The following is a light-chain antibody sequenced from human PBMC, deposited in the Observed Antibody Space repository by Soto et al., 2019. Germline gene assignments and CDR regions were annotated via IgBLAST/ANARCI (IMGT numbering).Light chain of an antibody. V-gene: IGLV2-14*01. CDR2: DVS. Sequence: QSALTQPASVSGSPGQSITISCTGTSSDGGGYNYVSWYQQHPGKAPKLMIYDVSNRPSGVSNRFSGSKSGNTASLTISGLQSEYEADYYCSSYTSNSTLYVFGTGTKLTVL. CDR3: SSYTSNSTLYV. J-gene: IGLJ1*01. CDR1: SSDGGGYNY.